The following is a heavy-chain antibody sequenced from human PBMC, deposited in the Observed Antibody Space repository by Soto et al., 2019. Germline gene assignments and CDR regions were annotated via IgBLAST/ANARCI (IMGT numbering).Heavy chain of an antibody. J-gene: IGHJ6*03. CDR1: GGSISSSSYY. D-gene: IGHD2-2*01. CDR2: IYYSGST. CDR3: ARLRCSSTSCYFGGYYYYYCMDV. V-gene: IGHV4-39*01. Sequence: SETLSLTCTVSGGSISSSSYYWGWIRQPPGKGLEWIGSIYYSGSTYYNPSLKSRVTISVDTSKNQFSLKLSSVTAADTAVYYCARLRCSSTSCYFGGYYYYYCMDVWGKGTTVTVSS.